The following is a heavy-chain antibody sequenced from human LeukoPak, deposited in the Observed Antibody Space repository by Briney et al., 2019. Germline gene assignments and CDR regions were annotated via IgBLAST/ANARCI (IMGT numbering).Heavy chain of an antibody. J-gene: IGHJ4*02. CDR1: GFTFSSYA. CDR3: ARARVELGNYYFDY. CDR2: ISYDGSNK. Sequence: GGSLRLSCAASGFTFSSYAMHWVRQAPGKGLEWVAVISYDGSNKYYADSVKGRFTISRDNSKNTLYLQMNSLRAEDTAVYYCARARVELGNYYFDYWGQGTLVTASS. V-gene: IGHV3-30*01. D-gene: IGHD1-1*01.